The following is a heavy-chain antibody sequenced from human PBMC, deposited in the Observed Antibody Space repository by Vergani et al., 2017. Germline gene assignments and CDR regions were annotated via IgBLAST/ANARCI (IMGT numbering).Heavy chain of an antibody. D-gene: IGHD5-12*01. CDR2: IYPGDSDT. CDR1: GYSFTSYW. Sequence: EVQLVQSGAEVKKPGESLKISCKGSGYSFTSYWIGWVRQMPGKGLEWMGIIYPGDSDTRYSPSFQGQVTISADQAIITAYLQWISLKASSTAMYYCARHLGSGYDPMVSWFDPWGQGTLVTVSS. J-gene: IGHJ5*02. V-gene: IGHV5-51*01. CDR3: ARHLGSGYDPMVSWFDP.